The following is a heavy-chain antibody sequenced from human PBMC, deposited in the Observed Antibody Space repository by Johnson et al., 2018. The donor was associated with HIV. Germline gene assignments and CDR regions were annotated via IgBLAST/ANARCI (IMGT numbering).Heavy chain of an antibody. Sequence: VHLVESGGGVVQPGRSLRLSCAASGFTFSSYAMHWVRQAPGKGLEWVAVISSDGSTKYYADSVKGRFTISRDNSKNTLYLQMNSLRAEDTAVYYCASSPRLNDAFDIWGQGTMVTVSS. V-gene: IGHV3-30*04. CDR2: ISSDGSTK. J-gene: IGHJ3*02. CDR1: GFTFSSYA. CDR3: ASSPRLNDAFDI. D-gene: IGHD3-22*01.